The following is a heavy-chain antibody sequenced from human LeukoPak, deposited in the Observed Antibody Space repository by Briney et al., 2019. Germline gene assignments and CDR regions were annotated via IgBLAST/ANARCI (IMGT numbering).Heavy chain of an antibody. D-gene: IGHD4-17*01. CDR1: GGSISSYY. CDR3: ARDPPSEDGEGY. J-gene: IGHJ4*02. V-gene: IGHV4-59*01. CDR2: IYYSGST. Sequence: SETLSLTCTVSGGSISSYYWSWIRQPPGKGLEWIGDIYYSGSTNYNPSLKSRVTISVDTSKNQFSLKLSSVTAADTAVYYCARDPPSEDGEGYWGQGTLVTVSS.